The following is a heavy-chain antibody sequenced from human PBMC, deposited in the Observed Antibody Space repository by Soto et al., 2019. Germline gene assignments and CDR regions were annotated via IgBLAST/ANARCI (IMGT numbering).Heavy chain of an antibody. CDR3: ARGRSLFRAGLSSVNFSET. J-gene: IGHJ1*01. CDR2: INGGNGDT. V-gene: IGHV1-3*01. Sequence: GSVNFSCKASGYTISSYGIHWVRQAPGQRLEWMGWINGGNGDTMYAQKFQHRVTMTRGTSATTAYLEVSSLASKDTAVYYCARGRSLFRAGLSSVNFSETRGQG. D-gene: IGHD3-16*02. CDR1: GYTISSYG.